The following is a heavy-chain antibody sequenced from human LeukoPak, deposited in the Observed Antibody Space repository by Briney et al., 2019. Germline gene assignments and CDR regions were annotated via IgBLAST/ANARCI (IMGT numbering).Heavy chain of an antibody. CDR3: ASGIVGATAPAAFDI. J-gene: IGHJ3*02. D-gene: IGHD1-26*01. CDR2: IYYSGST. Sequence: SETLSLTCTVSGGSISNYYWSWIRQPPGKGLEWIGYIYYSGSTNYNPSLKSRVTISVDTSKNQFSLKLSSVTAADTAVYYCASGIVGATAPAAFDIWGQGTMVTVSS. CDR1: GGSISNYY. V-gene: IGHV4-59*01.